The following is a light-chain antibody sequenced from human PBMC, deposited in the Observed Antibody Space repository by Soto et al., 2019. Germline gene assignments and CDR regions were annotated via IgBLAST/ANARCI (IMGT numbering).Light chain of an antibody. V-gene: IGKV3-20*01. CDR3: QQYGSSTLT. CDR2: GAS. CDR1: QSVSSSY. J-gene: IGKJ4*01. Sequence: EIVLTQSPGTLSLSPGERATLSCRASQSVSSSYLAWYQHKRGQAPRLLIYGASSRATGIPDRFSGSGSGTDFTLTISRLEPEDFAVYYCQQYGSSTLTFGGGTKVELK.